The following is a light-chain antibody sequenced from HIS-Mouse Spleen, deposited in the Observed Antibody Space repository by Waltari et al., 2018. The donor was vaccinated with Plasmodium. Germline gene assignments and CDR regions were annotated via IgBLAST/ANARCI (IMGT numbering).Light chain of an antibody. J-gene: IGLJ2*01. CDR3: SSYAGSNNLV. V-gene: IGLV2-8*01. CDR1: SSDVGGYNY. Sequence: QSALTQPPSASGSPGQSVTISCTGTSSDVGGYNYFSWYQQHPGKAPNLMLDEVRKRPSVVPVRFAGSKAGTTASLTVSGRQAEDEADYYCSSYAGSNNLVFGGGTKLTVL. CDR2: EVR.